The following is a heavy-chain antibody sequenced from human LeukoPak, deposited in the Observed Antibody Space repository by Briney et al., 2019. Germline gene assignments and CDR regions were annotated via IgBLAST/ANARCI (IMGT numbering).Heavy chain of an antibody. V-gene: IGHV3-30*03. CDR3: ARDRGIVSIHYYYYMDV. J-gene: IGHJ6*03. Sequence: GGSLRLSCAASGFIFGTYGMHWVRQASGKGLEWVAVISYDGSKEYYADSVKGRFTISRDNSKNTLYLQINSLRAEDTAVYYCARDRGIVSIHYYYYMDVWGKGTTVTVSS. D-gene: IGHD3-10*01. CDR1: GFIFGTYG. CDR2: ISYDGSKE.